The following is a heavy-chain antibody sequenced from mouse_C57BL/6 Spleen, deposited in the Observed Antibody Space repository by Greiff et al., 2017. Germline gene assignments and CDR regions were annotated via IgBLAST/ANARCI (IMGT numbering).Heavy chain of an antibody. J-gene: IGHJ4*01. CDR3: ARYREDAMDY. CDR1: GYTFTDYY. Sequence: VKLQESGAELVRPGASVKLSCKASGYTFTDYYINWVKQRPGQGLEWIARIYPGSGNTYYNEKFKGKATLTAEKSSSTAYMQLSSLTSEDSAVYFCARYREDAMDYWGQGTSVTVSS. D-gene: IGHD2-14*01. CDR2: IYPGSGNT. V-gene: IGHV1-76*01.